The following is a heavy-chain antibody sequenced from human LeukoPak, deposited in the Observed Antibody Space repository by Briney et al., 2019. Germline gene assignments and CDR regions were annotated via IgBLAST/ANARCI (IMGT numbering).Heavy chain of an antibody. CDR3: ARGQGSSSWYGY. CDR2: INPSGGST. V-gene: IGHV1-46*01. CDR1: GFTFTSYY. Sequence: GASVKVSCKASGFTFTSYYMHWVRQAPGQGLEWMGIINPSGGSTNYAQKFQGRVTMTRDMSTSTVYMELSSLTSEDTAVYYCARGQGSSSWYGYWGQGTLVTVSS. J-gene: IGHJ4*02. D-gene: IGHD6-13*01.